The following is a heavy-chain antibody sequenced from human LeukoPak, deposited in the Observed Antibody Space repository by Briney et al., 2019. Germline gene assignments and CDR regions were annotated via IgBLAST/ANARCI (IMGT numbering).Heavy chain of an antibody. D-gene: IGHD3-22*01. V-gene: IGHV3-23*01. CDR3: ARDARRSGYLYYYYYGMDV. CDR2: ISGSGGST. J-gene: IGHJ6*02. CDR1: GFTFSSYA. Sequence: GGSLRLSCAASGFTFSSYAMSWVRQAPGKGLEWVSAISGSGGSTYYADSVKGRFTISRDNSKNTLYLQMNSLRAEDTAVYYCARDARRSGYLYYYYYGMDVWGQGTTVTVSS.